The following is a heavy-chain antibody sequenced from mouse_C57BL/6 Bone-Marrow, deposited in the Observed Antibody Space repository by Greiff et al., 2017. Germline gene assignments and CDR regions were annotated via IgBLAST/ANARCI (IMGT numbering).Heavy chain of an antibody. CDR3: ARHEWLLWYFDV. CDR2: ISSGGSYT. V-gene: IGHV5-6*02. J-gene: IGHJ1*03. Sequence: DVKLVESGGDLVKPGGSLKLSCAASGFTFSSYGMSWVRQTPDKRLEWVATISSGGSYTYYPDSVKGRFTISRDNAKNTLYRQMSSLKSEDTAMYYCARHEWLLWYFDVWGTGTTVTVSS. CDR1: GFTFSSYG. D-gene: IGHD2-3*01.